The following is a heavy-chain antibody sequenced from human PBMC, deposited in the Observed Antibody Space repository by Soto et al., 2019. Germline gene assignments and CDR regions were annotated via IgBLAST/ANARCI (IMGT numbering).Heavy chain of an antibody. CDR1: GLTFSGYA. Sequence: QVQLVESGGGVVQPGRSPRLSCAASGLTFSGYALHWVRQAPGKGPEWVASISHDGRTRYNKDSVMGRFTISRDDSTNTLYLQMNSLRGEDTAVYYCTRVGRGFSLGNGFDHWGQGTLITVSS. D-gene: IGHD5-18*01. V-gene: IGHV3-30*14. J-gene: IGHJ4*02. CDR2: ISHDGRTR. CDR3: TRVGRGFSLGNGFDH.